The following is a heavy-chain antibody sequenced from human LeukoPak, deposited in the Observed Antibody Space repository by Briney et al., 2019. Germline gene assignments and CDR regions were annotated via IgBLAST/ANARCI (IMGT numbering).Heavy chain of an antibody. CDR1: GGTFSSYA. Sequence: ASVKVSCKASGGTFSSYAISWVRQAPGQGLEWMGGIIPIFGTANYAQKFQGRVTITTDESTSTAYMELSSLRSEDTAVYYCAGGGIVGATTLPPNDYWGQGTLVTVSS. J-gene: IGHJ4*02. V-gene: IGHV1-69*05. CDR2: IIPIFGTA. D-gene: IGHD1-26*01. CDR3: AGGGIVGATTLPPNDY.